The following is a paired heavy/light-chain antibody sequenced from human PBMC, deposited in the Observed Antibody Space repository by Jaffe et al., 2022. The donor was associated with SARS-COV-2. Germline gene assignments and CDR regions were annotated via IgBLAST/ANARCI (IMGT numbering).Heavy chain of an antibody. CDR2: ISYDGSNK. Sequence: QVQLVESGGGVVQPGRSLRLSCAASGFTFSSYAMHWVRQAPGKGLEWVAVISYDGSNKYYADSVKGRFTISRDNSKNTLYLQMNSLRAEDTAVYYCARDGRDIVVVPAAMFSGDYGDLFYYYYMDVWGKGTTVTVSS. CDR1: GFTFSSYA. D-gene: IGHD2-2*01. V-gene: IGHV3-30*04. CDR3: ARDGRDIVVVPAAMFSGDYGDLFYYYYMDV. J-gene: IGHJ6*03.
Light chain of an antibody. V-gene: IGKV3-20*01. CDR3: QQYGSSRGT. CDR1: QSVSSSY. CDR2: GAS. Sequence: EIVLTQSPGTLSLSPGERATLSCRASQSVSSSYLAWYQQKPGQAPRLLIYGASSRATGIPDRFSGSGSGTDFTLTISRLEPEDFAVYYCQQYGSSRGTFGQGTKLEIK. J-gene: IGKJ2*02.